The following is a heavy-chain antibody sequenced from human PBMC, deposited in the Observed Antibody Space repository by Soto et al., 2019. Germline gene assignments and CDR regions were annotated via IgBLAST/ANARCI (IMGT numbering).Heavy chain of an antibody. CDR1: GYTFANYG. D-gene: IGHD2-15*01. CDR2: ISGHDGKT. Sequence: QVEMKQSGAAVKKPGASAKVSCRASGYTFANYGITWVRQAPGQGLQWMGWISGHDGKTKSNKNLQGRITMTTDTSTNTAYLELKNLKSEYTAIYYCARDSAFLFGSTVYFYYWGHGTLVSVSS. J-gene: IGHJ4*01. CDR3: ARDSAFLFGSTVYFYY. V-gene: IGHV1-18*04.